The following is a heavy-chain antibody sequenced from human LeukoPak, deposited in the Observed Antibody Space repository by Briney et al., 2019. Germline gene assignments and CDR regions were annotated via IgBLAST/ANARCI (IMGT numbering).Heavy chain of an antibody. Sequence: GGSLRLSFAACGFTFSSYDMHWVRQATGKGLEWVAAIGIAGNTFYAGSVKGRFTISRENAKNSLYLQMNSLRAGDTAVYYCARSYGSGTNDAFDIWGQGTMVTVSS. D-gene: IGHD3-10*01. J-gene: IGHJ3*02. V-gene: IGHV3-13*01. CDR3: ARSYGSGTNDAFDI. CDR2: IGIAGNT. CDR1: GFTFSSYD.